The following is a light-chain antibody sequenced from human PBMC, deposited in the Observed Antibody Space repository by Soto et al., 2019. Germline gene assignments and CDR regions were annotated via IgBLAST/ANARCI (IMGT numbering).Light chain of an antibody. CDR2: DAS. CDR3: QQYDNLPGT. J-gene: IGKJ3*01. CDR1: QDISNY. Sequence: DLQMTQSPSSLSASVGDRVTITCQASQDISNYLNWYQQKPGKAPKLLIYDASNLETGVPSRFSGMGSGTDFTFTINSLQPEDVATYYCQQYDNLPGTFGPGTKVDIK. V-gene: IGKV1-33*01.